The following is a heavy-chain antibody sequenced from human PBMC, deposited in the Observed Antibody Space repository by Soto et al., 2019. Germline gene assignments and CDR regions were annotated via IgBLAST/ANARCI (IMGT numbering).Heavy chain of an antibody. CDR2: ISYDGTKT. V-gene: IGHV3-30*18. Sequence: QVQLVESGGGVVQPGRSLRVSCAASGFTFSIYAMHWVRQAPGTGLEWVAVISYDGTKTYYADSVKGRFTISRDNSKNTASLQMNSLRDEDTAVYYCAKDRGPRRQWLIGPFDYWGQGTLVTVSP. CDR3: AKDRGPRRQWLIGPFDY. CDR1: GFTFSIYA. J-gene: IGHJ4*02. D-gene: IGHD6-19*01.